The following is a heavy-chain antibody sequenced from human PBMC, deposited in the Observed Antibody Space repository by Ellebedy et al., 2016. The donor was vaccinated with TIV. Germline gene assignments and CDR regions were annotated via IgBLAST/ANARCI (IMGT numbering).Heavy chain of an antibody. V-gene: IGHV4-39*02. D-gene: IGHD6-25*01. CDR2: LYYSGST. CDR1: GGSVIRNGHY. CDR3: ATSAAIDAFDI. J-gene: IGHJ3*02. Sequence: SETLSLXXSVSGGSVIRNGHYCTWIRQPPGKGLEWIGGLYYSGSTWYNPSLKSRVTISVDTSKNLFSLRLRPVTAADTAVYYCATSAAIDAFDIWGQGTMVTVSS.